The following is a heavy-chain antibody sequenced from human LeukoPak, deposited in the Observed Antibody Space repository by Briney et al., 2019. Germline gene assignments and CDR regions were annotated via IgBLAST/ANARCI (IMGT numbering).Heavy chain of an antibody. CDR3: ARVSLQWELPFDY. V-gene: IGHV3-33*01. Sequence: GRSLRLSCAASGFIFSSYGMHWVRQAPGKGLEWVAVVWYDGTNKYYADYVKGRFTISRDNSNHTLYLQMNSLRAEDTAVYYCARVSLQWELPFDYWGQGTLVTVSS. J-gene: IGHJ4*02. D-gene: IGHD1-26*01. CDR1: GFIFSSYG. CDR2: VWYDGTNK.